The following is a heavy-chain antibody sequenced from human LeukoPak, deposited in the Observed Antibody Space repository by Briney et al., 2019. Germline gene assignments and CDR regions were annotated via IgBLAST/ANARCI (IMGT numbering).Heavy chain of an antibody. V-gene: IGHV3-7*03. CDR2: IKRDGSDI. Sequence: GGSLRLSCAASRFTFSDYWMSWVRQAPGKGLEWVAYIKRDGSDIYYVDSVKGRFIISRDNAKNSLYLQMNSLRAEDTAVYYCAKDMIVVVTCFDYWGQGTLVTVSS. J-gene: IGHJ4*02. CDR1: RFTFSDYW. CDR3: AKDMIVVVTCFDY. D-gene: IGHD3-22*01.